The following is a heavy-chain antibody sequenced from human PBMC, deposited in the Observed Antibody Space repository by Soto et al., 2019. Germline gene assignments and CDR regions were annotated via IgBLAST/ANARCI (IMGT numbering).Heavy chain of an antibody. D-gene: IGHD1-26*01. V-gene: IGHV3-48*02. CDR1: GFSFSSYS. Sequence: EVQLVESGGGLVQPGGSLRLSCAASGFSFSSYSMNWVRQAPGKGLEWVSYIGSSSGTIYYADSLKGRFTISRDNAKNSLYLQMNSLRDEDTAVYYCAKDLPLARWVGGMDVWGQGTTVTVSS. CDR3: AKDLPLARWVGGMDV. CDR2: IGSSSGTI. J-gene: IGHJ6*02.